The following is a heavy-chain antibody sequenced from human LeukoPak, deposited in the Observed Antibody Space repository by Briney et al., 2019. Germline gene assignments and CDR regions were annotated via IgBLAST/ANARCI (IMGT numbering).Heavy chain of an antibody. V-gene: IGHV3-53*01. CDR2: IYSDNT. CDR3: ARDLRGSYSGLYY. CDR1: GFTVSSNS. J-gene: IGHJ4*02. D-gene: IGHD1-26*01. Sequence: GGSLRLSCTVSGFTVSSNSMSWVRQAPGKGLEWVSFIYSDNTHYSDSVKGRFTISRDNSKNTLYLQMNSLRAEDTAVYYCARDLRGSYSGLYYWGQGTLVTVSS.